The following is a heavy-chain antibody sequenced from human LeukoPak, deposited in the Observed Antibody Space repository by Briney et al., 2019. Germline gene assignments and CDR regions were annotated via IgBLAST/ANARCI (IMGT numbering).Heavy chain of an antibody. CDR2: IYPGDSDT. CDR1: GYSFTSYW. V-gene: IGHV5-51*01. CDR3: ARQGRSGGSCYSREFDY. D-gene: IGHD2-15*01. J-gene: IGHJ4*02. Sequence: GESLKISCQGSGYSFTSYWIGWVRQMPGKGLEWMGIIYPGDSDTRYSPSFQGQVTISADKSISTAYLQWSSLKASDTAMYYCARQGRSGGSCYSREFDYWGQGTLVTVSS.